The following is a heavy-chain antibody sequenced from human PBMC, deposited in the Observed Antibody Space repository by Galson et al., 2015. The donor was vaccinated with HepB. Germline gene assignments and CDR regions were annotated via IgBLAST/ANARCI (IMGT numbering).Heavy chain of an antibody. CDR3: ARAYGSSGYFPSYYFDY. D-gene: IGHD3-22*01. Sequence: SLRLSCAASGFTLRSYSMNWVRQAPGKGLEWVSSINSGSSYIYYADSMKGRFTISRDNAKNSLYLQMNNLRAEDTAVYYCARAYGSSGYFPSYYFDYWGQGTLVTVSS. CDR1: GFTLRSYS. J-gene: IGHJ4*02. CDR2: INSGSSYI. V-gene: IGHV3-21*01.